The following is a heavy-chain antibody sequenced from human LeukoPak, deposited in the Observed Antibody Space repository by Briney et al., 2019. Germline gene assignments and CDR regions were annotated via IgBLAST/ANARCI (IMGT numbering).Heavy chain of an antibody. CDR1: GYTFTDYY. J-gene: IGHJ4*02. V-gene: IGHV1-2*02. Sequence: ASVKVSCKASGYTFTDYYIHWVRQAPKQGLEWMGWINPNGGAPIYAQKFQGRVTVTRDTSISTAYMELSSLTSDDTALYYCARAVGDSGSYSGSWGQGTLVTVSS. D-gene: IGHD1-26*01. CDR3: ARAVGDSGSYSGS. CDR2: INPNGGAP.